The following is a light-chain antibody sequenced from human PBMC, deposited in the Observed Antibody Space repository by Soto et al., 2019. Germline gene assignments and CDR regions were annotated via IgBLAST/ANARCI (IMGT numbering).Light chain of an antibody. V-gene: IGKV1-5*01. CDR1: QYIGRY. J-gene: IGKJ1*01. Sequence: DIQMTQSPSSLSASVGDRVTITFRAGQYIGRYLNWYQQKPGKAPKLLIYDASSLESGVPSRFSGSGSGTEFTLTISSLQPDDFATYYCQQYSSYSGFGQGTKVDIK. CDR2: DAS. CDR3: QQYSSYSG.